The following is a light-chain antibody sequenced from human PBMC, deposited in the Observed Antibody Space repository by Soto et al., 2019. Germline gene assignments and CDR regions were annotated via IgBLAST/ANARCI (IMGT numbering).Light chain of an antibody. Sequence: QPALAQPRSVSGSPGQSVTISCTGSYSDVGTFYFVSWYQQYPGKGPKLIIYDVTERPSGVPDRFSGSKSGNTASLTISGLQAEDEADYYCCSYAGSSNVFGTGTKVTVL. J-gene: IGLJ1*01. CDR3: CSYAGSSNV. CDR1: YSDVGTFYF. V-gene: IGLV2-11*01. CDR2: DVT.